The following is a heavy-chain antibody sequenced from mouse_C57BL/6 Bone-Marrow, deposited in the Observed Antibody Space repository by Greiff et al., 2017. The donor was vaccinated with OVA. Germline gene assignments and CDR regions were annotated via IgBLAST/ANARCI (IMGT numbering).Heavy chain of an antibody. CDR1: GYTFTDYN. Sequence: VQLQQSGPELVKPGASVKIPCKASGYTFTDYNMDWVKQSHGKSLEWIGDINPNNGGTIYNQKFKGKATLTVDKSSSTAYMELRSLTSEDTAVYYCARAYDGYSPWCAYWGQGTLVTVSA. CDR2: INPNNGGT. CDR3: ARAYDGYSPWCAY. D-gene: IGHD2-3*01. J-gene: IGHJ3*01. V-gene: IGHV1-18*01.